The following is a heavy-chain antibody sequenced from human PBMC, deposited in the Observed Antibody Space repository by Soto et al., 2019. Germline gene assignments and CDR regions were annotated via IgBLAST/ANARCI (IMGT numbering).Heavy chain of an antibody. Sequence: QVQLVESGGGVVQPGRSLRLSCAASGFTFSSYGMHWVRQAPGKGLEWVAVIWYDGSNKYYADSVKGRFTISRDNSKNTLYLQMNSLRAEDTAVYYCARDRLLGIAVAVGLDYWGQGTLVTVSS. D-gene: IGHD6-19*01. CDR3: ARDRLLGIAVAVGLDY. CDR2: IWYDGSNK. CDR1: GFTFSSYG. J-gene: IGHJ4*02. V-gene: IGHV3-33*01.